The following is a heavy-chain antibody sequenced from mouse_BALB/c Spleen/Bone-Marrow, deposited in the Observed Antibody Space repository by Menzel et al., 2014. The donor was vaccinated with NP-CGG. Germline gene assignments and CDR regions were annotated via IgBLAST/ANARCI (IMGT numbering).Heavy chain of an antibody. J-gene: IGHJ4*01. CDR3: ARRGYGYDQGGFYYAMDY. CDR2: ISSGGGST. CDR1: GFAFSSYE. D-gene: IGHD2-2*01. V-gene: IGHV5-12-1*01. Sequence: EVKLEESGGGLVKPGGSLKLSCAASGFAFSSYEMSWVRQTPEKRLEWVAYISSGGGSTFYPDTVMGRFTLSRDNAKNTLYLQMSSLKSEDTAMYYCARRGYGYDQGGFYYAMDYWGQGTSVTVSS.